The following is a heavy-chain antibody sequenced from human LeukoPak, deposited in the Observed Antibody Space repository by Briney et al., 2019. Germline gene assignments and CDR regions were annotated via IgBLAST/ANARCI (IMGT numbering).Heavy chain of an antibody. V-gene: IGHV3-30*04. D-gene: IGHD3-22*01. CDR2: ISFDGKKT. CDR3: ATTRIVVVMWGSFDY. J-gene: IGHJ4*02. Sequence: GGSLRLSCTASGFTFSSYSIHWVRQAPGKGLEWVALISFDGKKTDYADSVKGRFTFSRDNSKNTLYLQMNSLRAEDTAVYYCATTRIVVVMWGSFDYWGQGTLVTVSS. CDR1: GFTFSSYS.